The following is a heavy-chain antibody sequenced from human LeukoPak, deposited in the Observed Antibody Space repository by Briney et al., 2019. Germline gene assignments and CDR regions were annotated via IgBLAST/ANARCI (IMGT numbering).Heavy chain of an antibody. V-gene: IGHV3-7*03. J-gene: IGHJ4*02. D-gene: IGHD5-18*01. CDR1: GFTFSSYW. CDR2: IKQDGSEK. CDR3: ARLAMVMLDTYYFDY. Sequence: PGGSLRLSCAASGFTFSSYWMSWVRQAPGKGLEWVANIKQDGSEKYYVDSVKGRFTISRDNAKNSLYLQVNSLRAEDTAVYYCARLAMVMLDTYYFDYWGQGTLVTVSS.